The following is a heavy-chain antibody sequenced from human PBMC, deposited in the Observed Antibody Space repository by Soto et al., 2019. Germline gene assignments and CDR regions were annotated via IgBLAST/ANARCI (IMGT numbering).Heavy chain of an antibody. V-gene: IGHV1-3*01. D-gene: IGHD1-1*01. CDR1: GYTFTIYA. CDR2: INAGNGNT. J-gene: IGHJ4*02. CDR3: ARGQPVFYNALDY. Sequence: ASVKVSCKASGYTFTIYAMHWVRQAPGQRLEWMGWINAGNGNTKYSQKFQGRVTITRDTSASTAYMELSSLRSEDTAVYYCARGQPVFYNALDYWGQGTLVTVSS.